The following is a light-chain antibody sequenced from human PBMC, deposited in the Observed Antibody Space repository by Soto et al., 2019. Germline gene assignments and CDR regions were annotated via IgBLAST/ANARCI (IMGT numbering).Light chain of an antibody. CDR3: CSYAGSSTPIYV. Sequence: QSALTQPASVSGSPGQSITISCTGTSSDVGSYNLVSWYQQHPGKAPKLMIYEGSKRPSGVSNRFSGSKSGNTASLTISGLQAEDEADYYCCSYAGSSTPIYVFGTGTQLTVL. CDR2: EGS. V-gene: IGLV2-23*01. CDR1: SSDVGSYNL. J-gene: IGLJ1*01.